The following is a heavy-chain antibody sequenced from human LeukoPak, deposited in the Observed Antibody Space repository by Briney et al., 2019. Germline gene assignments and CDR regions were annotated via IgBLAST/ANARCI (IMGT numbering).Heavy chain of an antibody. CDR1: GFTFSSYG. J-gene: IGHJ3*02. CDR2: ISYDGSNK. CDR3: AKGMLYYYDSSGYGAFDI. D-gene: IGHD3-22*01. V-gene: IGHV3-30*18. Sequence: HPGGSLRLSCAASGFTFSSYGMHWVRQAPGKGLEWVAVISYDGSNKYYADSVKGRFTISRDNSKNTLYLQMNSQRAEDTAVYYCAKGMLYYYDSSGYGAFDIWGQGTMVTVSS.